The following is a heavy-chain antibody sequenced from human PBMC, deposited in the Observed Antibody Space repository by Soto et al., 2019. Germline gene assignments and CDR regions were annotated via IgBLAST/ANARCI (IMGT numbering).Heavy chain of an antibody. V-gene: IGHV1-69*12. CDR1: GGTFSSYA. J-gene: IGHJ6*02. D-gene: IGHD1-26*01. CDR3: ASLEIVGGRVVYYYGMDV. CDR2: IIPIFGTA. Sequence: QVQLVQSGAEVKKPGSSVKVSCKASGGTFSSYAISWVRQAPGQGLEWMGGIIPIFGTANYAQKCQGRVTITADESTSTAYMELSSLRSEDTAVYYCASLEIVGGRVVYYYGMDVWGQGTTVTVSS.